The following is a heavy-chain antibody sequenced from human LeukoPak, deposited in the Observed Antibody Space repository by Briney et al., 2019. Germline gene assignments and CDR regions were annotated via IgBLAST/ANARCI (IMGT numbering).Heavy chain of an antibody. J-gene: IGHJ4*02. D-gene: IGHD4-17*01. CDR2: IKSRSAGGTT. V-gene: IGHV3-15*01. Sequence: PGGSLRLSCAASGFTFISAWMSWVRQAPGKGLEWVGRIKSRSAGGTTDYGAPVKGRFTISRDDSKNTVYLQMNSLKTEDTAVYYCTTEYYGDYHYWGQGTLVTVSS. CDR1: GFTFISAW. CDR3: TTEYYGDYHY.